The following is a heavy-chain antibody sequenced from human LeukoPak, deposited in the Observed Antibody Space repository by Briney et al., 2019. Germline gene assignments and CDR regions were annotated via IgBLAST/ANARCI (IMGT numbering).Heavy chain of an antibody. CDR3: ARGSIAAAGTDYYYYGMDV. J-gene: IGHJ6*02. CDR2: INHSGST. Sequence: SETLSLTCAVYGGSFSGYYWSWIRQPPGKGLEWIGEINHSGSTNYNPSLKSRVTISVDTSKNQFSLKLSSVTAADTAVYYCARGSIAAAGTDYYYYGMDVWGQGTTVTVSS. V-gene: IGHV4-34*01. CDR1: GGSFSGYY. D-gene: IGHD6-13*01.